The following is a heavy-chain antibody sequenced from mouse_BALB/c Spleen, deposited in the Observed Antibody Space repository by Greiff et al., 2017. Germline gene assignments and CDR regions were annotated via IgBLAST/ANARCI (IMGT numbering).Heavy chain of an antibody. D-gene: IGHD1-1*01. CDR3: ARHEKGGYYYGSMAY. J-gene: IGHJ3*01. V-gene: IGHV1-62-2*01. CDR1: GYTFTEYI. Sequence: QVQLKESGAELVKPGASVKLSCKASGYTFTEYIIHWVKQRSGQGLEWIGWFYPGSGSIKYNEKFKDKATLTADKSSSTVYMELSRLTSEDSAVYFYARHEKGGYYYGSMAYWGQGTLVTVSA. CDR2: FYPGSGSI.